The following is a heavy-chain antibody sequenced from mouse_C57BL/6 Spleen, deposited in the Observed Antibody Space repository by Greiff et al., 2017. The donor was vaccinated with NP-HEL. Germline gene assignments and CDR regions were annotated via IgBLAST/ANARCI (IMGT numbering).Heavy chain of an antibody. J-gene: IGHJ3*01. V-gene: IGHV1-54*01. CDR1: GYAFTNYL. D-gene: IGHD1-1*01. Sequence: QVQLQQSGAELVRPGTSVKVSCKASGYAFTNYLIEWVKQRPGQGLEWIGVINPGSGGTNYNEKFKGKATLTADKSSSTAYMQLSSLTSEDSAVYCCARRTTVDPPRAYWGQGTLVTVSA. CDR2: INPGSGGT. CDR3: ARRTTVDPPRAY.